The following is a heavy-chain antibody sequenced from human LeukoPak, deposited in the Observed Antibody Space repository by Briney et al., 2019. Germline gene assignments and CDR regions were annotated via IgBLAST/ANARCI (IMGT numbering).Heavy chain of an antibody. CDR1: GFTFSSYA. Sequence: GGSLRLSCAASGFTFSSYAMSWVRQAPGKGLEWVSAISGSGGSTYYADSVKGRFTISRDNSKNTLYLQMNSLRAEDTAVYYCAKSLTNPTTGYSSSWYGFSYYYGMDVWGQETTVTVSS. D-gene: IGHD6-13*01. CDR3: AKSLTNPTTGYSSSWYGFSYYYGMDV. V-gene: IGHV3-23*01. J-gene: IGHJ6*02. CDR2: ISGSGGST.